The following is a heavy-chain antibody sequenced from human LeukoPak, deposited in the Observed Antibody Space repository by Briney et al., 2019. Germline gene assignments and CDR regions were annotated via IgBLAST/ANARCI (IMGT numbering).Heavy chain of an antibody. J-gene: IGHJ6*02. Sequence: SETLSLTCAVYGGSFSGYYWSWIRQPPGKGLEWIGEINHSGSTNYNPSLKSRVTISVDTSKNQFSLKLSSVTAADTAVYYCARGVWFGELLSPSGYYYYGMDVWGQGTTVTVSS. V-gene: IGHV4-34*01. CDR3: ARGVWFGELLSPSGYYYYGMDV. CDR1: GGSFSGYY. D-gene: IGHD3-10*01. CDR2: INHSGST.